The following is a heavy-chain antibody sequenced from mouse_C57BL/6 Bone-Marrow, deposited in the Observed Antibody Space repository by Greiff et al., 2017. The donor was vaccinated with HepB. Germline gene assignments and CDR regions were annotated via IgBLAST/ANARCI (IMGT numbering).Heavy chain of an antibody. D-gene: IGHD1-1*01. CDR3: AKGDYGSSSYYFDD. CDR2: SSSGSSTI. CDR1: GFTFSDYG. V-gene: IGHV5-17*01. Sequence: EVKLVESGGGLVKPGGSLKLSCAASGFTFSDYGMHWVRQAPEKGLEWVAYSSSGSSTIYYADTVKGRFTISRYNAKNTLFLQMTSLRSEDTAMYYCAKGDYGSSSYYFDDWGQGTTLTVSS. J-gene: IGHJ2*01.